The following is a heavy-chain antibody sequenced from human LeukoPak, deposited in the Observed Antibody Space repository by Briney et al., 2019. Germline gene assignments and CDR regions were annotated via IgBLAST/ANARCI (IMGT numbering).Heavy chain of an antibody. CDR1: GFTFSSHS. J-gene: IGHJ4*02. CDR3: ARDFGDSYGYSYFDY. Sequence: GGSLRLSCVASGFTFSSHSIIWIRQAPGMGPEWVSSISGRSTYMYYADSVKGRLTISRDNAKNSLYLQMNSLRAEDTAVYYCARDFGDSYGYSYFDYWGQGTLVTVSS. D-gene: IGHD5-18*01. CDR2: ISGRSTYM. V-gene: IGHV3-21*01.